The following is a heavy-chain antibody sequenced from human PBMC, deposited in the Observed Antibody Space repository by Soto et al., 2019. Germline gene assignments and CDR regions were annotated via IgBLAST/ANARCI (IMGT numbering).Heavy chain of an antibody. CDR1: GGSISSSSYY. Sequence: SETLSLTCTVSGGSISSSSYYWGWIRQPPGKGLEWIGSIYYSGSTYYNPSLKSRVTISVDTSKNQFSLKLSSVTAADTAVYYCAGPYVHTAMDPHYYYYGMDVWGQGTPVTVSS. CDR2: IYYSGST. J-gene: IGHJ6*02. V-gene: IGHV4-39*01. CDR3: AGPYVHTAMDPHYYYYGMDV. D-gene: IGHD5-18*01.